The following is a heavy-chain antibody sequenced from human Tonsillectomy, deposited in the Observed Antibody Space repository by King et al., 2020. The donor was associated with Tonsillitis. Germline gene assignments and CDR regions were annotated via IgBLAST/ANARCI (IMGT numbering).Heavy chain of an antibody. V-gene: IGHV3-64D*06. D-gene: IGHD2-15*01. CDR2: ISSDGGSK. J-gene: IGHJ4*02. Sequence: VQLVESGGGLGQPGGSLRLTCSASGFSVSIYSMHLVRQSPWRGLEYVSGISSDGGSKNYAESVKGRFASSRENSKKSLYLQMSSLRPGDTSVYFCVKDKDVVVAAVSFDQWGQGTLVTVSS. CDR3: VKDKDVVVAAVSFDQ. CDR1: GFSVSIYS.